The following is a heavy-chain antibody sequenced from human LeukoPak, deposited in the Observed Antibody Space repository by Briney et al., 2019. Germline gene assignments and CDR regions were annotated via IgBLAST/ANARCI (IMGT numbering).Heavy chain of an antibody. Sequence: SETLSLTCAVYGGSFSGYYWSWIRQPPGKGLEWIGEINHSGSTYYNPSLKSRVTISVDTSKNQFSLKLSSVTAADTAVYYCARSISGYWGQGTLVTVSS. J-gene: IGHJ4*02. CDR3: ARSISGY. V-gene: IGHV4-34*01. CDR2: INHSGST. D-gene: IGHD3-3*02. CDR1: GGSFSGYY.